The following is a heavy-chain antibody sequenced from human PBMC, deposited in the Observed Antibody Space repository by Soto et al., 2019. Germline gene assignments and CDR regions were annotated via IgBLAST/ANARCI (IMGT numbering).Heavy chain of an antibody. CDR3: AREERLYCSSTSCYVLKQFDY. J-gene: IGHJ4*02. CDR2: INHSGST. D-gene: IGHD2-2*01. CDR1: GGSFSGYY. V-gene: IGHV4-34*01. Sequence: SETLSLTCAVYGGSFSGYYWSWIRQPPGKGLEWIGEINHSGSTNYNPSLKSRVTISVDTSKNQFSLKLSSVTAADTAVYYCAREERLYCSSTSCYVLKQFDYWGQGTLVTVSS.